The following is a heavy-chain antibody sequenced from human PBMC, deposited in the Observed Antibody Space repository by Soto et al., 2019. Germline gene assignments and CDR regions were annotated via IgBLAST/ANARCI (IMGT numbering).Heavy chain of an antibody. CDR1: GGSFISYA. V-gene: IGHV1-69*01. CDR2: IIPISGTV. D-gene: IGHD5-18*01. CDR3: ARVRSYSHGYRLDYFDY. Sequence: QVQLVQSGAEVKKPGSSVRVSCKASGGSFISYAFSWVRQAPGQGLEWMGGIIPISGTVNHAEKFQDRVMMTADESTSTVYMEVSSLRPEDTVVYYCARVRSYSHGYRLDYFDYWGQGTLVSVSS. J-gene: IGHJ4*02.